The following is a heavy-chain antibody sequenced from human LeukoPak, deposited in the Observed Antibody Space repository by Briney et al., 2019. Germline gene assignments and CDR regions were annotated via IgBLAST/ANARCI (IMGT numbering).Heavy chain of an antibody. Sequence: PSEALSLTCTVSDDSISDYYRGWIRQPPGKGLEWIGYFYNSGRSTYNPSLKSRVTISADTSKNHFSLKLNSVTTADTAVYYCTRGAGWLIDYWGQGILVTVSS. D-gene: IGHD3-16*01. V-gene: IGHV4-59*01. J-gene: IGHJ4*02. CDR3: TRGAGWLIDY. CDR2: FYNSGRS. CDR1: DDSISDYY.